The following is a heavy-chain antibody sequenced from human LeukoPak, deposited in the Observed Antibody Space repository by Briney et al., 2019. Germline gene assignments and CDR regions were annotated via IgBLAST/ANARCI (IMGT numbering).Heavy chain of an antibody. CDR3: ARGRAGDWYFDL. Sequence: PGGSLRLSCAASGFTFSSYEMNWVRQAPGKGLEWISYIASGGRTIYYAGSVKGRFTISRDNDKNSVYLQMNSLRADDTAVYYCARGRAGDWYFDLWGRGTLVTVSS. J-gene: IGHJ2*01. CDR1: GFTFSSYE. V-gene: IGHV3-48*03. CDR2: IASGGRTI. D-gene: IGHD3-10*01.